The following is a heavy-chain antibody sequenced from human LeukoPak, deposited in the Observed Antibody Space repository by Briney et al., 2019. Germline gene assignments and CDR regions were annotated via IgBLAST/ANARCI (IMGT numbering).Heavy chain of an antibody. CDR2: IYYNGST. V-gene: IGHV4-39*07. CDR1: GGSISSSSYY. Sequence: SETLSLTCTVSGGSISSSSYYWGWIRQPPGKGLEWIGSIYYNGSTYYNPSLKSRVTISVDTSKNQFSLKLSSVTAADTAVYYCARVGAVAGIIGWDYFDYWGQGTLVTVSS. CDR3: ARVGAVAGIIGWDYFDY. D-gene: IGHD6-19*01. J-gene: IGHJ4*02.